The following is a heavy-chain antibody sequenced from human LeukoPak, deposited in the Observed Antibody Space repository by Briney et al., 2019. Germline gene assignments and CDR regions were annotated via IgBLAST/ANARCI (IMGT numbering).Heavy chain of an antibody. CDR3: VTDIRSGWRNY. CDR2: FDPDDGEA. CDR1: GYSLTEVY. V-gene: IGHV1-24*01. Sequence: ASVKVSCKVSGYSLTEVYTHWVRQAPGKGLEWMGGFDPDDGEAIYAQKDRGRLTMADDTSIEIAFQVYRLLESETTAYYCCVTDIRSGWRNYWGQGTLITVSS. J-gene: IGHJ4*02. D-gene: IGHD6-19*01.